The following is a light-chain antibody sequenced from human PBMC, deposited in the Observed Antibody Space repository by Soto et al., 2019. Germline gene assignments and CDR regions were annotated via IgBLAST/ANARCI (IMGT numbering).Light chain of an antibody. CDR2: RNN. Sequence: QSVLTQPPSASGTPGQRVTISCSGSSSNIGINYVYWYQQLPGTAPKLVIYRNNQRPSGVPDRFSGSKSGTSASLAISGLRSEDEADYYCAAWDDSLSGRGVFGGGTKLTVL. CDR1: SSNIGINY. CDR3: AAWDDSLSGRGV. V-gene: IGLV1-47*01. J-gene: IGLJ3*02.